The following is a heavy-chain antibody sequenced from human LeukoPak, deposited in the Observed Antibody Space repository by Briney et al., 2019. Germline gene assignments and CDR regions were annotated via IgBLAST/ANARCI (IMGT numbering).Heavy chain of an antibody. CDR2: ISGSGGST. J-gene: IGHJ4*02. Sequence: GGSLRLSCAASGFTFSNYAMSWVRQAPGKGLEWVSAISGSGGSTYYADSVKGRFTISRDNSKNTLYLQMNSLRAEDTAVYYCAKDSYYYDSSGYYGGIYYFDYWGQGTLVTVSS. CDR1: GFTFSNYA. D-gene: IGHD3-22*01. V-gene: IGHV3-23*01. CDR3: AKDSYYYDSSGYYGGIYYFDY.